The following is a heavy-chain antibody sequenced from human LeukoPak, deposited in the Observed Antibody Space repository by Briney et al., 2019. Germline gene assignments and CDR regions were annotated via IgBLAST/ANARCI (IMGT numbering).Heavy chain of an antibody. CDR3: ARERRIRSYFDY. Sequence: GGSLRLSCAASGFTFSSYGMHWVRQAPGKGLEWVAVIWYDGSNKYYADSVKGRFTISRDNSKNTLYLQMNSLRAEDTAVYYCARERRIRSYFDYWGQGTLVTVSS. D-gene: IGHD3-3*02. V-gene: IGHV3-33*01. CDR1: GFTFSSYG. CDR2: IWYDGSNK. J-gene: IGHJ4*02.